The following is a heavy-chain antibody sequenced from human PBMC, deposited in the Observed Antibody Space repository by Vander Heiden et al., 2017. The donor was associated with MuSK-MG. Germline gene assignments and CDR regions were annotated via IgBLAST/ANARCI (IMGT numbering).Heavy chain of an antibody. CDR1: GGSISSSY. CDR2: IYYSGST. J-gene: IGHJ3*02. V-gene: IGHV4-59*01. Sequence: QVQLQESGPGLVKPSETLSLTCTVSGGSISSSYWSWIRQPPGKGLEGIGYIYYSGSTNYNPSLKSRVTISIDTSKNQFSLKVSSVTAADTAVYYCARPNDADAFDIWLQGTMVTVSS. CDR3: ARPNDADAFDI.